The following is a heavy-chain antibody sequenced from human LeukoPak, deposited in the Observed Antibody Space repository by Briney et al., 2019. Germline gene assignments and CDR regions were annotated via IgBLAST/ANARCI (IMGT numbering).Heavy chain of an antibody. J-gene: IGHJ4*02. CDR1: GYSFTSYD. CDR3: ARDYREYGDSYFDS. V-gene: IGHV1-18*01. D-gene: IGHD4-17*01. Sequence: ASVKVSCKASGYSFTSYDISWVRQAPGQGLEWMGWISAYSGNTDYAQKLQGRVTMTTDTSTGTAYMELRSLISDDTAVYYCARDYREYGDSYFDSWGQGTLVTVSS. CDR2: ISAYSGNT.